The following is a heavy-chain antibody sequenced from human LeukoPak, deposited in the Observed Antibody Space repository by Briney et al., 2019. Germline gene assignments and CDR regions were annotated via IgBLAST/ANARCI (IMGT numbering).Heavy chain of an antibody. CDR2: ISGSGGST. CDR3: AKDRFYDTTTTGAFDI. CDR1: GFTFTCYA. D-gene: IGHD3-22*01. J-gene: IGHJ3*02. Sequence: GGSLRLSCAASGFTFTCYAMSWVRQAPGKGLEWISAISGSGGSTYYADSVKGRFTISRDNSKNTLYLQMNSLRAEDTAVYYCAKDRFYDTTTTGAFDIWGQGTMVTVSS. V-gene: IGHV3-23*01.